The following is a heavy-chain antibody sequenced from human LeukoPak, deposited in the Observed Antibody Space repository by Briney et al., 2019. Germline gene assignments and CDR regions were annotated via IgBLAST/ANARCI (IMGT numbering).Heavy chain of an antibody. V-gene: IGHV3-30-3*01. J-gene: IGHJ4*02. CDR1: GFTFSSYA. D-gene: IGHD3-22*01. CDR3: TRDRYYYDNSGYYIY. CDR2: ISYNGYNE. Sequence: PGRSLRLSCAASGFTFSSYAMHWVRQAPGKGLEWVAVISYNGYNEYYADSVKGRFTISRDNSNNTLYLQMNSLRAEDTAVYYCTRDRYYYDNSGYYIYWGQGTLVTASS.